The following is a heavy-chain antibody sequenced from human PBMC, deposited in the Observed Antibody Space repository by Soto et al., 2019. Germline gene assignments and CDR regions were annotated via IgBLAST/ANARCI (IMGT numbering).Heavy chain of an antibody. CDR2: IYYSGST. J-gene: IGHJ4*02. CDR1: GGSISSYY. Sequence: QVQLQESGPGLVKPSETLSLTCTVSGGSISSYYWSWIRQPPGKGLEWIGYIYYSGSTNYNPSLKSRVTISVDTSKNQCSLKLSSVTAADTAVYYCARVGRDGYTYYFDYWGQGTLVTVSS. CDR3: ARVGRDGYTYYFDY. V-gene: IGHV4-59*08. D-gene: IGHD5-12*01.